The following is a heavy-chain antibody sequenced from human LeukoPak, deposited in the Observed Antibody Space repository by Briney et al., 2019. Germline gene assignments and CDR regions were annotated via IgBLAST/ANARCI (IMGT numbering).Heavy chain of an antibody. CDR2: IYYSGST. Sequence: SETLSLTCTVSGGSISGYYWSWIRQPPGKGLEWIGYIYYSGSTNYNPSLKSRVTMSVDTSKNQFSLNLSSVTAADTAVYYCARYSSSAGSRWFDPWGQGTLVTVSS. CDR3: ARYSSSAGSRWFDP. J-gene: IGHJ5*02. CDR1: GGSISGYY. V-gene: IGHV4-59*01. D-gene: IGHD2-15*01.